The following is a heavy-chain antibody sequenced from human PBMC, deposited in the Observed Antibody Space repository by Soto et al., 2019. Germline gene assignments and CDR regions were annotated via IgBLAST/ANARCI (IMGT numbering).Heavy chain of an antibody. Sequence: SETLSLTCTVSGGSISSYYWSWIRQPPGKGLEWIGYIYYSGSTNYNPSLKSRVTISVDTSKNQFSLKLSSVTAADTAVYYCARDSGLNWNDVYYYYGMDVWGQGTTVTVSS. CDR1: GGSISSYY. J-gene: IGHJ6*02. D-gene: IGHD1-20*01. CDR3: ARDSGLNWNDVYYYYGMDV. CDR2: IYYSGST. V-gene: IGHV4-59*01.